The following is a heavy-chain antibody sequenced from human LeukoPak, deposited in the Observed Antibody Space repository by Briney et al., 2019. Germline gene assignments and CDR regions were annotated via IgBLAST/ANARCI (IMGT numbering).Heavy chain of an antibody. CDR3: ARAFAPLGISDY. D-gene: IGHD7-27*01. CDR1: GYTFTSYY. J-gene: IGHJ4*02. Sequence: GASVKVSCKASGYTFTSYYMHWVRQAPGQGLEWMGIINPSGGSTSYAQRFQGRVTMTRDTSTSTVYMELSSLRSEDTAVYYCARAFAPLGISDYWGQGTLVTVSS. V-gene: IGHV1-46*01. CDR2: INPSGGST.